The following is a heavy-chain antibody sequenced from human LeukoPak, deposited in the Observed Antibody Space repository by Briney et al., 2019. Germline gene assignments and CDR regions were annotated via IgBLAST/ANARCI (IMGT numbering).Heavy chain of an antibody. CDR2: TIPILGIA. Sequence: ASVKVSCKASGGTFSSYAISWVRQAPGQGLEWMGRTIPILGIANYAQKFQGRVTITADKSTSTAYMELSSLRSEDTAVYYCARGNWNDQPVDYWGQGTLVTVSS. V-gene: IGHV1-69*04. J-gene: IGHJ4*02. CDR3: ARGNWNDQPVDY. CDR1: GGTFSSYA. D-gene: IGHD1-20*01.